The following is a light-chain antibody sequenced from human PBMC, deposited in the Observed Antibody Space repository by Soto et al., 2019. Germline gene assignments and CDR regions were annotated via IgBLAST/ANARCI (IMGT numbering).Light chain of an antibody. CDR3: SSYTSTSTDVV. J-gene: IGLJ2*01. V-gene: IGLV2-14*01. CDR1: SSDVGGYNF. CDR2: NVS. Sequence: HSALTQPASVSGSPGQSGTISFTGTSSDVGGYNFVTWYQQHPGKAPKVMIYNVSNRPSGVSNRFSGSKSGNTASLTVSGLQTEDEADYYCSSYTSTSTDVVFGGGTKVTVL.